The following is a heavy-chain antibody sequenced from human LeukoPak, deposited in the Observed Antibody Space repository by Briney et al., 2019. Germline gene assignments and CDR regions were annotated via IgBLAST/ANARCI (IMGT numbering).Heavy chain of an antibody. D-gene: IGHD6-19*01. J-gene: IGHJ5*02. CDR3: ARGALIAVAGTGWFDP. CDR2: INPNSGGT. V-gene: IGHV1-2*02. CDR1: GYTFTGYY. Sequence: GASVKVSCKASGYTFTGYYMHWVRQAPGQGLEWMGWINPNSGGTNYAQKFQGRVTMTRDTSISTAYMELSRLRSDDTAVYYGARGALIAVAGTGWFDPWGQGTLVTVSS.